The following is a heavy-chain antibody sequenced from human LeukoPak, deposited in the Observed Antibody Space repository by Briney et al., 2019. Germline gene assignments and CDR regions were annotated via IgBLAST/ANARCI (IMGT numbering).Heavy chain of an antibody. CDR2: ICGGGST. J-gene: IGHJ4*02. CDR3: ARVIAYYDFWSGYYGGGYFDD. Sequence: PSETLSLTCTVSGCTISSYSYNWVRKPPAQGQGLVWVRSICGGGSTYYSPSLKSRVTISVDTSNNQFSLKLSSVTAADTAVYYCARVIAYYDFWSGYYGGGYFDDWGQGTLVTVSS. V-gene: IGHV4-39*07. CDR1: GCTISSYSYN. D-gene: IGHD3-3*01.